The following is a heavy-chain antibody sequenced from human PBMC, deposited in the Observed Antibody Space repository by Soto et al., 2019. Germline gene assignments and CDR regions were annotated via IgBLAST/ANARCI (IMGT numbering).Heavy chain of an antibody. V-gene: IGHV5-51*01. CDR1: GDIFSTDG. Sequence: GEALKISCKGSGDIFSTDGIAWVRQMPGKGLEWMGIIHPGDSDTRYSPSFQGQVGISADKSISTAYLQWSSLKASDTAMYYCARQDGSPLYSFDYSGPGPLVTLS. J-gene: IGHJ4*02. CDR3: ARQDGSPLYSFDY. CDR2: IHPGDSDT. D-gene: IGHD6-19*01.